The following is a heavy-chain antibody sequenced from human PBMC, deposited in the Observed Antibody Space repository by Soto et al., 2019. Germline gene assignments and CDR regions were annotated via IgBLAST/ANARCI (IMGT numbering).Heavy chain of an antibody. Sequence: QVQLVQSGAEIKKPASSVKVSCKASGGSDVFNNYPVSWVRQAPGQGLEGLGALITMFNTADYAQRFLGRVTITADEFTRTVYMELTSLTSDDTAVYYCARHYPTAVSGAGWFDTWGQGTLVTVSS. CDR2: LITMFNTA. CDR1: GGSDVFNNYP. J-gene: IGHJ5*02. V-gene: IGHV1-69*12. CDR3: ARHYPTAVSGAGWFDT. D-gene: IGHD6-19*01.